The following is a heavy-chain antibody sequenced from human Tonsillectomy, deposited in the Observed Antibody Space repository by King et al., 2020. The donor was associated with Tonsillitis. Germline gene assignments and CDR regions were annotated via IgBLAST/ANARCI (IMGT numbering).Heavy chain of an antibody. Sequence: VQLQESGPGLVKPSETLSLTCTVSGYSISSGYYWGWIRQPPGKGLEWIGSIYHSGSTYYNPSLKSRVTISVDTSKNQFSLKLSSVTAADTAVYYCASRAINYYDSSGYSDDAFDIWGQGTMVTVPS. CDR3: ASRAINYYDSSGYSDDAFDI. V-gene: IGHV4-38-2*02. CDR2: IYHSGST. CDR1: GYSISSGYY. J-gene: IGHJ3*02. D-gene: IGHD3-22*01.